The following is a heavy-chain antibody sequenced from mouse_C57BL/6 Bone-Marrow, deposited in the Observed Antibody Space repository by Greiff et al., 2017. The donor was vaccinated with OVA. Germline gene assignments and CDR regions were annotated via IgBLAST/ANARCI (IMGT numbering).Heavy chain of an antibody. CDR2: IYPGDGDT. D-gene: IGHD3-2*02. Sequence: VMLVESGPELVKPGASVKISCKASGYAFSSSWMNWVKQRPGKGLEWIGRIYPGDGDTNYNGKFKGKATLTADKSSSTAYMQLSSLTSEDSAVYFCARTRDGKGFFDYWGQGTTLTVSS. CDR3: ARTRDGKGFFDY. V-gene: IGHV1-82*01. J-gene: IGHJ2*01. CDR1: GYAFSSSW.